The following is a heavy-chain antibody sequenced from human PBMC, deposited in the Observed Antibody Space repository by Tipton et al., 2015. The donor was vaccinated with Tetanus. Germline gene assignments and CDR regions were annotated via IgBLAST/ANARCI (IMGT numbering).Heavy chain of an antibody. D-gene: IGHD3-3*01. CDR1: GYIFTSYY. Sequence: QLVQSGAEVKKPGASVKVSCKASGYIFTSYYIHWVRQAPGQGLEWMGIVNPSAGSTSYAQNFQGRVTMTRDTSTSTVYMELSSLRSEDTAVYYCARELRSVRVVDYWGQGTLVTVSS. CDR2: VNPSAGST. V-gene: IGHV1-46*01. J-gene: IGHJ4*02. CDR3: ARELRSVRVVDY.